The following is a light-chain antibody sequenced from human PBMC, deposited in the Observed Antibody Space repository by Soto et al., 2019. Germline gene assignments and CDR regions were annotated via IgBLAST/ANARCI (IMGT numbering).Light chain of an antibody. CDR1: SSNIGNNY. CDR3: SSWDDSLKGYVV. CDR2: RND. V-gene: IGLV1-47*01. J-gene: IGLJ2*01. Sequence: QSVLTQPPSASGTPGQRVTISCSGSSSNIGNNYVYWYQQLPGTAPTLLIYRNDQRPSRVPDRFSGFKYGTSASLAISGLRSEYEADYYCSSWDDSLKGYVVFGGGTQLTVL.